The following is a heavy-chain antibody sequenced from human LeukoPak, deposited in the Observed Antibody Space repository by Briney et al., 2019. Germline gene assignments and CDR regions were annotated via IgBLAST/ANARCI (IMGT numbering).Heavy chain of an antibody. D-gene: IGHD2-15*01. CDR1: EYTLTDHY. Sequence: GASVKVSCKASEYTLTDHYLHWVRQAPGQGLEWMGWINPNSGGTNYVQKFQGRVSMTRDTSISTAYMELSRLKSDDTAVYYCARVRGGGSWGADIWGQGTMVFVFS. CDR3: ARVRGGGSWGADI. V-gene: IGHV1-2*02. J-gene: IGHJ3*02. CDR2: INPNSGGT.